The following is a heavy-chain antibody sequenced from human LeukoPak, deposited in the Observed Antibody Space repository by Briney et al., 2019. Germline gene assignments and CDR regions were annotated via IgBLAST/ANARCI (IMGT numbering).Heavy chain of an antibody. V-gene: IGHV4-4*07. J-gene: IGHJ6*03. CDR3: ARPGVGKDYYYYMDV. CDR1: GGSISSYY. CDR2: IYTSGST. Sequence: SQTLSLTCTVSGGSISSYYWSWIRQPAGKGLEWIGRIYTSGSTDYNPSLKSRVTMSVDTSKNQFSLKLSSVTAADTAVYYCARPGVGKDYYYYMDVWGKGTTVTVSS. D-gene: IGHD3-10*01.